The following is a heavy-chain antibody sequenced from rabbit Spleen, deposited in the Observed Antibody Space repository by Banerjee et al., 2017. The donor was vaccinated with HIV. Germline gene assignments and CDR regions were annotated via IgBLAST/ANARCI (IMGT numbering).Heavy chain of an antibody. V-gene: IGHV1S40*01. D-gene: IGHD2-1*01. CDR3: ARGSATMTMVITGFYFDL. CDR1: GFSFSFSNY. J-gene: IGHJ4*01. CDR2: IAAGVSGTT. Sequence: QSLEESGGDLVKPGASLTLTCTASGFSFSFSNYLCWVRQPPGKGPEWIACIAAGVSGTTYYATWAKGRFTISNPSSTTVTLQMTSLTAADTATYFCARGSATMTMVITGFYFDLWGPGTLVT.